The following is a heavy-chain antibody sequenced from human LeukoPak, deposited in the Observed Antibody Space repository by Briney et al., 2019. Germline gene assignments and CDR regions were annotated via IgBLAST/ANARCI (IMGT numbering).Heavy chain of an antibody. D-gene: IGHD3-9*01. V-gene: IGHV1-69*01. J-gene: IGHJ4*02. Sequence: PVKVCCKASGRMFTPYAFIWVGEAPGQRLEWMGGIILIFGTAYYAQKFQGRGTITADASTSTANMELSSLRSEDTAVYYCASSGGGYDILTGYPKGPFDYWGQGTLVTVSS. CDR1: GRMFTPYA. CDR3: ASSGGGYDILTGYPKGPFDY. CDR2: IILIFGTA.